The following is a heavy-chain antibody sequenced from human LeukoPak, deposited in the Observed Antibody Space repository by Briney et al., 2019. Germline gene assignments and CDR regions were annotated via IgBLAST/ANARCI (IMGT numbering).Heavy chain of an antibody. CDR2: IYYSGST. J-gene: IGHJ4*02. CDR3: ASHAIAHFDY. V-gene: IGHV4-39*01. Sequence: SEPLSLPCTVSGGSISSSSYYWGWIRQPPGKGLAWIGSIYYSGSTYYNPSLKSRVTISVDTSKNQFSLKLSSVTAADTAVYYCASHAIAHFDYWGQGTLVTVSS. CDR1: GGSISSSSYY. D-gene: IGHD6-13*01.